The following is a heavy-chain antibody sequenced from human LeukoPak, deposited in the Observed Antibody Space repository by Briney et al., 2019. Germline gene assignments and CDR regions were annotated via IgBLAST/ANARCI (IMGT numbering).Heavy chain of an antibody. CDR1: GGSFSGYY. D-gene: IGHD3-22*01. V-gene: IGHV4-59*01. J-gene: IGHJ4*02. Sequence: EPSETLSLTCAVYGGSFSGYYWSWIRQPPGKGLEWIGYIYYSGSTNYNPSLKSRVTISVDTSKNQFSLKLSSVTAADTAVYYCARDGVNYYDISGYDIWGRGTLVTVSS. CDR2: IYYSGST. CDR3: ARDGVNYYDISGYDI.